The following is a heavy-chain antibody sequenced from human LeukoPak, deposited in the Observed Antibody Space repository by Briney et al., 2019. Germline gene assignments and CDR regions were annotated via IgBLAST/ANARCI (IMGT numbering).Heavy chain of an antibody. CDR1: GGSVSSGSYY. CDR3: ARDSGYEGYY. J-gene: IGHJ4*02. D-gene: IGHD5-12*01. CDR2: IYYSGST. Sequence: PSETLSLTCTVSGGSVSSGSYYWSWIRQPPGKGLEWIGYIYYSGSTNYNPPLKSRVTISVDTSKNQFSLKLSSVTAADTAVYYCARDSGYEGYYWGQGTLVTVSS. V-gene: IGHV4-61*01.